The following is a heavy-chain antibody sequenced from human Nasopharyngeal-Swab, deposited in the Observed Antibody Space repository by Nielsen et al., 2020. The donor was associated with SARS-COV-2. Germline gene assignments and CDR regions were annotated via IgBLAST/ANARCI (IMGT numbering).Heavy chain of an antibody. Sequence: AKTLRLSCAAPGLTFSSYGMHWVRQAPGKELEWVAVTRYDGSNKYYADSGKGRVPIARDNSKNTLYLQMNSLRAEDTALYYWERKLAAAGTGGNWGQGTLVTVSS. V-gene: IGHV3-33*01. CDR1: GLTFSSYG. J-gene: IGHJ4*02. D-gene: IGHD6-13*01. CDR2: TRYDGSNK. CDR3: ERKLAAAGTGGN.